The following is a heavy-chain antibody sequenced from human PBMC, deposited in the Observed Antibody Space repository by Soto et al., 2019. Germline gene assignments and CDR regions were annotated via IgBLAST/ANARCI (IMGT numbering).Heavy chain of an antibody. V-gene: IGHV3-33*01. CDR2: IWYDGSNK. J-gene: IGHJ4*02. Sequence: QVQLVASGGGVVQPGRSLRLSCAASGFTFSSYGMHWVRQAPGKGLEWVAVIWYDGSNKYYADSVKGRFTISRDNSKNTLYLQMNSLRAEDTAVYYCAREGTNGVCYYFDYWGQGTLVTVSS. D-gene: IGHD2-8*01. CDR3: AREGTNGVCYYFDY. CDR1: GFTFSSYG.